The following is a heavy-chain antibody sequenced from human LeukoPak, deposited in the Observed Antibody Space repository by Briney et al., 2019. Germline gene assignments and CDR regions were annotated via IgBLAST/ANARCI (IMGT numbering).Heavy chain of an antibody. J-gene: IGHJ4*02. D-gene: IGHD2-2*02. V-gene: IGHV3-48*03. Sequence: GGSLRLSCAASGFTFSSYEMNWVRQAAGKGLEWVSYISSSGSTIYYADSVKGRFTISRDNAKNSLSLQMNSLKVEDTAVYYCARDHNGPYTFDYWGQGTLVTVSS. CDR3: ARDHNGPYTFDY. CDR2: ISSSGSTI. CDR1: GFTFSSYE.